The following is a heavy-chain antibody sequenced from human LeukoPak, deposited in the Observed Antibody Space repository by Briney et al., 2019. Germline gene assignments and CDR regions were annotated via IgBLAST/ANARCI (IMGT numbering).Heavy chain of an antibody. J-gene: IGHJ6*03. CDR3: ARVVAARHLLGYYYYYMDV. CDR1: GGSISSHC. V-gene: IGHV4-59*11. CDR2: IYYSGST. D-gene: IGHD6-6*01. Sequence: SETLSLTCTVSGGSISSHCWSWIRQPPGKGLEWIGYIYYSGSTNYNPSLKSQVTISVDTSKSQFSLKLSSVTAADTAVYYCARVVAARHLLGYYYYYMDVWGKGTTATVSS.